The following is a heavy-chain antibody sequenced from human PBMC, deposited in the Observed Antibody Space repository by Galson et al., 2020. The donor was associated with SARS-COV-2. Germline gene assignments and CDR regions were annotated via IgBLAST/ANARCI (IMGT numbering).Heavy chain of an antibody. J-gene: IGHJ4*02. CDR1: GGSISSSNYY. D-gene: IGHD5-12*01. V-gene: IGHV4-39*01. Sequence: SATLSLTCSVSGGSISSSNYYWGWIRQPPGKGLEWIGSIYYSGNTYYNPSLKSRVTISVDTSKNQFSLKLNSLTAADTAVYYCARPGHVRSGYDYFDYWGQGTLVTVSS. CDR2: IYYSGNT. CDR3: ARPGHVRSGYDYFDY.